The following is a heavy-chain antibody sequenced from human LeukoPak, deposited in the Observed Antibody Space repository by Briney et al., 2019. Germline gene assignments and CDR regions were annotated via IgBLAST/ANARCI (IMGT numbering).Heavy chain of an antibody. D-gene: IGHD6-13*01. CDR3: ARSREASAGTGSFDY. Sequence: GGSLRLSCAASGFTFSTYWMHWVRQGPGKGLVWVSRINPDGSVTNYADSVKGRFTISRDTSKNTLYLQMNSLTAEDTAVYYCARSREASAGTGSFDYWGQGTLVTISS. CDR1: GFTFSTYW. CDR2: INPDGSVT. V-gene: IGHV3-74*01. J-gene: IGHJ4*02.